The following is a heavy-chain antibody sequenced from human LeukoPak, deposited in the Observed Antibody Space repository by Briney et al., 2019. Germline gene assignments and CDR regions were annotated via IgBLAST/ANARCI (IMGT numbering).Heavy chain of an antibody. J-gene: IGHJ4*02. CDR1: GGSISSSNW. CDR2: IYHSGST. V-gene: IGHV4-4*02. D-gene: IGHD5-24*01. CDR3: TRGGGWLIDF. Sequence: SETLSLTCAVSGGSISSSNWWSWVRQPPGKGLEWIGEIYHSGSTNYNPSLKSRVTTSVDKSKNQFSLKLSSVTAADTAVYFCTRGGGWLIDFWGRGTLVTVSS.